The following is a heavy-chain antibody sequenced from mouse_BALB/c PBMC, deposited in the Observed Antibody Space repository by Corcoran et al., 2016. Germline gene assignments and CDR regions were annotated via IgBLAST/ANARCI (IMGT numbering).Heavy chain of an antibody. J-gene: IGHJ2*01. CDR1: GYSITSGYY. V-gene: IGHV3-6*02. D-gene: IGHD1-1*01. CDR2: ISYDGSN. CDR3: ASSYGSSY. Sequence: DVQLQESGPGLVKPSQSLSLTCSVTGYSITSGYYWNWIRQFPGNKLEWMCYISYDGSNNYNPSLKNQISITRDTSKNQFFLQLNSVTTEDTATYYCASSYGSSYWGQGTTLTVSS.